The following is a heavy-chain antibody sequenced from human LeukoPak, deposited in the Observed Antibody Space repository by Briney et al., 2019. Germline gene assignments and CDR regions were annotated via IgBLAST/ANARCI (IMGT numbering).Heavy chain of an antibody. CDR1: GFSFSFYY. CDR2: ISPDGSGT. V-gene: IGHV3-74*01. CDR3: ARDGGYSSGWYSNYFDY. D-gene: IGHD6-19*01. J-gene: IGHJ4*02. Sequence: GGSLRLSCAASGFSFSFYYMHWVRQVPGKGLVWVSRISPDGSGTSYADSVKGRFTISRDNAKNTVYLQMNSLRAEDTAVYYCARDGGYSSGWYSNYFDYWGQGTLVTVSS.